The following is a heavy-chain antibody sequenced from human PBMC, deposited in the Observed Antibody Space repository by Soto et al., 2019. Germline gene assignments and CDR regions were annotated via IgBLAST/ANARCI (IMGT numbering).Heavy chain of an antibody. CDR1: GFTFSSYA. CDR2: ISYDGSNK. V-gene: IGHV3-30-3*01. D-gene: IGHD6-13*01. J-gene: IGHJ5*02. Sequence: QVQLVESGGGVVQPGRSLRLSCAASGFTFSSYAIHWVRQAPGKGLEWVAVISYDGSNKYYADSVKGRFTISRDNSKKTLYLQMNSLRAEDTAVYYCARGGAGQSSSWYKDWFDPWGQGTLVTVSS. CDR3: ARGGAGQSSSWYKDWFDP.